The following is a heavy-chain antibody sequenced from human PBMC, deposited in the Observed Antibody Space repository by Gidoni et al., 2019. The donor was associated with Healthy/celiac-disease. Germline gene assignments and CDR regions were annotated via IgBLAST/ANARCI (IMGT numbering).Heavy chain of an antibody. CDR3: ARALRGTVTTLWYFDL. CDR1: GFTFSYYY. CDR2: ISSSSSYT. J-gene: IGHJ2*01. V-gene: IGHV3-11*05. Sequence: QVPLVESGGGLVKPGGSLRLSCHPSGFTFSYYYMRWIRQAPGKGLEWVSYISSSSSYTNYADSVKGRFTISRDNAKNSLYLQMNSLRAEDTAVYYCARALRGTVTTLWYFDLWGRGTLVTVSS. D-gene: IGHD4-17*01.